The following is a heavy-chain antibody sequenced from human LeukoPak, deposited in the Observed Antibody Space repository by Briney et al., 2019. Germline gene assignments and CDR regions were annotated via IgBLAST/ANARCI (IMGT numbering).Heavy chain of an antibody. CDR3: ARYCSSTSCYNGGFDY. CDR1: GFTFSSNS. J-gene: IGHJ4*02. V-gene: IGHV3-21*01. CDR2: ISSSSSYI. Sequence: EGPLTLCCAASGFTFSSNSMNWVRQAQGKGLEWVSSISSSSSYIYYADSVKGRFTISRDNAKNSLYLQMNSLRAEDTAVYYCARYCSSTSCYNGGFDYWGQGTLVTVSS. D-gene: IGHD2-2*02.